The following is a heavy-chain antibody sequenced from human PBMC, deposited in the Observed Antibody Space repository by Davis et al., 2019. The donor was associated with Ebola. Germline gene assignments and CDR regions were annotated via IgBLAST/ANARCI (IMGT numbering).Heavy chain of an antibody. CDR3: ARDHARYDLDV. J-gene: IGHJ6*02. CDR2: ISGYNGNT. CDR1: GYTFSNFG. Sequence: ASVKVSCKSAGYTFSNFGITWVRQAPGQGLEWMGWISGYNGNTDYAGKFQGRITMTTDTSTSTVYMELRSLRADDTAGYYCARDHARYDLDVWGQGTTVTVSS. D-gene: IGHD3-16*01. V-gene: IGHV1-18*04.